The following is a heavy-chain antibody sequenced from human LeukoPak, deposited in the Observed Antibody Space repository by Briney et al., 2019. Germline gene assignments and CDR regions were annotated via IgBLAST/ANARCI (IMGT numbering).Heavy chain of an antibody. CDR3: ARFPYYYGSGSYYLDY. CDR2: TYYRSKWYN. V-gene: IGHV6-1*01. J-gene: IGHJ4*02. D-gene: IGHD3-10*01. Sequence: SQTLSLTCAISGDSVSSNSAAWNWIRQSPSRGLEWLGRTYYRSKWYNDYAVSVKSRITINPDTSKNQFSLKLSSVTAADTAVYYCARFPYYYGSGSYYLDYWGQGTLVTVSS. CDR1: GDSVSSNSAA.